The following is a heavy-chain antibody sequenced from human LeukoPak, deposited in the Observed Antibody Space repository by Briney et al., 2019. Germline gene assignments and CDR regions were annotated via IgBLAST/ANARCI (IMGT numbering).Heavy chain of an antibody. CDR1: GGSINSGGYS. J-gene: IGHJ4*02. Sequence: SETLSLTCAVSGGSINSGGYSWTWIRQPPGKGLEWIGYIYHSGSAYYNPSLKSRVTISVDRSKNQFSLKLSSVTAADTAVYYCARDDNTMIVVTDWGQGTLVTVSS. D-gene: IGHD3-22*01. CDR2: IYHSGSA. V-gene: IGHV4-30-2*01. CDR3: ARDDNTMIVVTD.